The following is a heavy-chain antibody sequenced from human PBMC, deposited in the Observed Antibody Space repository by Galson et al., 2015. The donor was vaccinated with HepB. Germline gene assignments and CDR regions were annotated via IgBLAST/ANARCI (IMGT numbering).Heavy chain of an antibody. Sequence: SLRLSCAASAFTFSSYGMHWVRQAPGKGLEWVADISFDGSNKYFADSVKGRFTISRDNSKNTLYLQMNSLRVEDTALYYCVKEFPAAGTLSLDYWGQGTLVTVSS. D-gene: IGHD6-13*01. CDR1: AFTFSSYG. J-gene: IGHJ4*02. V-gene: IGHV3-30*18. CDR3: VKEFPAAGTLSLDY. CDR2: ISFDGSNK.